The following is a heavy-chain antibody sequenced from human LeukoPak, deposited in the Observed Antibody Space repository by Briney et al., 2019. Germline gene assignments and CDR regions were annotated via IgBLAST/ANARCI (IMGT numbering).Heavy chain of an antibody. V-gene: IGHV4-4*09. CDR2: IYTSGST. J-gene: IGHJ5*02. CDR3: ARLAYYYDSSGYINWFDP. CDR1: GGSISSYY. D-gene: IGHD3-22*01. Sequence: PSETLSLTYTVSGGSISSYYWSWIRQPPGKGLEWIGYIYTSGSTNYNPSLKSRVTISVDTSKNQFSLKLSSVTAADTAVYYCARLAYYYDSSGYINWFDPWGQGTLVTVSS.